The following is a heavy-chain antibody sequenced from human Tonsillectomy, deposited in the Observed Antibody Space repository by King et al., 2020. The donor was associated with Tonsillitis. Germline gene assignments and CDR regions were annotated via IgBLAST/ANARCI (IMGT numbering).Heavy chain of an antibody. V-gene: IGHV3-64*01. CDR2: ISSNGGST. Sequence: VQLVESGGGLVQPGGSLRLSCAASGFTFSSYAMHWVRQAPGKGLEYVSAISSNGGSTYYANSVKGRFTISRDNSKNTLYLQMGSLRAEDMAVYYCARGREYYDILTGYNYGMDVWGQGTTVTVSS. D-gene: IGHD3-9*01. J-gene: IGHJ6*02. CDR1: GFTFSSYA. CDR3: ARGREYYDILTGYNYGMDV.